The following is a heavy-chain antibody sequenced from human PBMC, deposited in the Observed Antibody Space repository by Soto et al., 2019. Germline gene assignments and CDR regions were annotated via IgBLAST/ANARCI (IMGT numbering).Heavy chain of an antibody. V-gene: IGHV4-31*03. CDR1: GGSISSGGYY. CDR2: IYYSGST. CDR3: ATNYDILPGYYHALSRYYGMDV. Sequence: PSETLSLTCTVSGGSISSGGYYWSWIRQHPWKGLEWIGYIYYSGSTYYNPSLKSRVTISVDTSKNQFSLKLSSVTAADTAVYYCATNYDILPGYYHALSRYYGMDVWGQGXRVTVAS. J-gene: IGHJ6*02. D-gene: IGHD3-9*01.